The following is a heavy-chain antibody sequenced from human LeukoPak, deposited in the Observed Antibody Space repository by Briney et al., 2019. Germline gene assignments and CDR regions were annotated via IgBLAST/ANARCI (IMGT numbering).Heavy chain of an antibody. Sequence: EASVKVSCKASGYTFTSYYMHWVRQAPGQGLEWMGIINPSGGSTSYAQKFQGRVTMTRDTSTSTVYMELSSLRSEDTAVYYCAREYYYGSGSYFRHYYGMDVWGQGTTVTVSS. D-gene: IGHD3-10*01. J-gene: IGHJ6*02. CDR1: GYTFTSYY. V-gene: IGHV1-46*01. CDR3: AREYYYGSGSYFRHYYGMDV. CDR2: INPSGGST.